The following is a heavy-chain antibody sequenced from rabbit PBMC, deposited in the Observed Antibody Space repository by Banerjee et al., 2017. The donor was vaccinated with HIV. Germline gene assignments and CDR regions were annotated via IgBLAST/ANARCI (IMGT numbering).Heavy chain of an antibody. CDR2: INTGDGST. Sequence: QSLQESGGGLFQPGGSLALTCKASGLSLSSYWMCWVRQAPGKGLEWIGCINTGDGSTDYASWAKGRFTVSKTSSTTVTLQMTSLTVADTATYFCARGVDYGFDIWGPGTLVTVS. J-gene: IGHJ2*01. V-gene: IGHV1S40*01. CDR1: GLSLSSYW. CDR3: ARGVDYGFDI. D-gene: IGHD2-1*01.